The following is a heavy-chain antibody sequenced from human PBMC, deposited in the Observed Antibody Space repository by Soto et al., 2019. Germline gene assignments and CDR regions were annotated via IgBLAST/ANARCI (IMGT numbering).Heavy chain of an antibody. D-gene: IGHD6-13*01. CDR1: GFTFSSYA. Sequence: GGSLRLSCAASGFTFSSYAMHWVRQAPGKGLEWVAVISYDGSNKYYADSVKGRFTISRDNSKNTLYLQMNSLRAEDTAVYYCARDAAALDYWGQGTMVTVSS. CDR3: ARDAAALDY. CDR2: ISYDGSNK. J-gene: IGHJ4*02. V-gene: IGHV3-30-3*01.